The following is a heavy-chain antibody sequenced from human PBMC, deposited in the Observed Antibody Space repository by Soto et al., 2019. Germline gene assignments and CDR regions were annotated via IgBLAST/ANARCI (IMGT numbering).Heavy chain of an antibody. V-gene: IGHV3-21*06. CDR1: GFTFTRYS. CDR3: ARESEDLTSNFDY. J-gene: IGHJ4*02. Sequence: LSLSCAASGFTFTRYSMNWVRQAPGKGLEWVSSISSTTNYIYYGDSMKGRFTIPRDNAKNSLYLEMNSLRAEDTAVYYCARESEDLTSNFDYWGQGTLVTVSS. CDR2: ISSTTNYI.